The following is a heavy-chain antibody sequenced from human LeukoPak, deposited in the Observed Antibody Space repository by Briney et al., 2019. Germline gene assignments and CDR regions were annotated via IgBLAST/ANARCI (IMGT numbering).Heavy chain of an antibody. V-gene: IGHV1-69*04. CDR1: GGTFSSYA. CDR3: ARAGYGDYVNWFDP. Sequence: SVKVSCKASGGTFSSYAISWVRQAPGQGLEWMGRIIPILGIANYAQKFQGRVTITADKSTSTAYMELSSLRSEDTAVYYCARAGYGDYVNWFDPWGQGTLVTVSS. J-gene: IGHJ5*02. CDR2: IIPILGIA. D-gene: IGHD4-17*01.